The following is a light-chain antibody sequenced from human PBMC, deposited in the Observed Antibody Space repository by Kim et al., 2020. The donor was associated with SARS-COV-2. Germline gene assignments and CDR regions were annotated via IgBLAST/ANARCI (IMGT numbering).Light chain of an antibody. CDR3: SSYTSSSTVV. CDR2: DAS. Sequence: QSALTQPASVSGSPGQSITISCTGTSSDVGGYNYVSWYQQHPGKAPKLMIYDASNRPSGVSNRFSCSKSGNTASLTISGLQAEDEADYYCSSYTSSSTVVFGGGTQLTVL. CDR1: SSDVGGYNY. V-gene: IGLV2-14*03. J-gene: IGLJ2*01.